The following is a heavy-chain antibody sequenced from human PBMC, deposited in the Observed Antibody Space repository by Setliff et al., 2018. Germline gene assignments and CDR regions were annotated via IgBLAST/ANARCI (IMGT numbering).Heavy chain of an antibody. CDR3: AKSGGDHCCPLYHHYYMDV. Sequence: GESLRLSCAASGFTFSIYSMNWVRQAPGKGLEWISYTSSGSNSIYYADSVMGRFTISRDNDRNFLYLQMNRLRPEDTAVYYCAKSGGDHCCPLYHHYYMDVWGTGTTVTVSS. CDR2: TSSGSNSI. D-gene: IGHD2-21*02. J-gene: IGHJ6*03. V-gene: IGHV3-48*01. CDR1: GFTFSIYS.